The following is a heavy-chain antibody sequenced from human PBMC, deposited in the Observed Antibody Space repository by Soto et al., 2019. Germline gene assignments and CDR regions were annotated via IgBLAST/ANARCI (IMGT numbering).Heavy chain of an antibody. D-gene: IGHD5-12*01. Sequence: GGSLRLSCAASGFTVSSNYMSWVRQAPGKGLEWVSVIYSGGSTYYADSVKGRFTISRENARNRLYLQMNSLRAEDTAVYYCASSRYSGYDNIDYWGQGTLVTVSS. V-gene: IGHV3-66*01. CDR3: ASSRYSGYDNIDY. J-gene: IGHJ4*02. CDR2: IYSGGST. CDR1: GFTVSSNY.